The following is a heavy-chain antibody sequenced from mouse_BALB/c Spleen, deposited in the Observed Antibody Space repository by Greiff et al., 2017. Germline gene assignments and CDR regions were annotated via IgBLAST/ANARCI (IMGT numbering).Heavy chain of an antibody. CDR1: GFTFSSYA. J-gene: IGHJ3*01. Sequence: EVQLVESGGGLVKPGGSLKLSCAASGFTFSSYAMSWVRQSPEKRLEWVAEISSGGSYTYYPDTVTGRFTISRDNAKNTLYLEMSSLRSEDTAMYYCARDSSNSYWGQGTLVTVSA. V-gene: IGHV5-9-4*01. D-gene: IGHD6-1*01. CDR2: ISSGGSYT. CDR3: ARDSSNSY.